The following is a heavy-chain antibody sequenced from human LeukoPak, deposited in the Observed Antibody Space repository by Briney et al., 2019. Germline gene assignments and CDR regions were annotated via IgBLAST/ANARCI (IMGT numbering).Heavy chain of an antibody. V-gene: IGHV4-61*02. CDR3: ARSDTATASVD. CDR1: GGSISSGSYY. CDR2: IYTSGSP. J-gene: IGHJ4*02. D-gene: IGHD5-18*01. Sequence: SETLSLTCTVSGGSISSGSYYWSWIRQPAGKGLEWVGRIYTSGSPNYNPSLKSRVTISVNTSKNQFSLKVSSVTAADTAVYYCARSDTATASVDWGQGTLVTVSS.